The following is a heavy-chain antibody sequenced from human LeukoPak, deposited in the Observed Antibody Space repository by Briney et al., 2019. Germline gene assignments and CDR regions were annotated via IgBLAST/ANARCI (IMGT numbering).Heavy chain of an antibody. CDR2: MCRFGST. CDR1: GFSVGDNY. Sequence: PGGSLRLSCEASGFSVGDNYMTWVRQAPGKGPEWVSVMCRFGSTIYADSVQGRFTISRDTSNNTLFLQMNSLRAEDTAVYYCVRDYFTTISGYHEYYLDLWGHGTLVTSST. V-gene: IGHV3-53*01. D-gene: IGHD3-22*01. CDR3: VRDYFTTISGYHEYYLDL. J-gene: IGHJ4*01.